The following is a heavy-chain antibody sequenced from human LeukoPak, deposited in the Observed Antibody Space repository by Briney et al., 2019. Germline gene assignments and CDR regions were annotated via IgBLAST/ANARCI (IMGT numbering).Heavy chain of an antibody. CDR1: GYTFNSHG. Sequence: AASVKVSCKASGYTFNSHGITWVRQAPGQGLEWVGWINPNSGGTNYAQKFQGRVTMTRDTSISTAYMELSRLRSDDTAVYYCARDSTASPFRESDYWGQGTLVTVSS. J-gene: IGHJ4*02. CDR2: INPNSGGT. V-gene: IGHV1-2*02. D-gene: IGHD3-16*01. CDR3: ARDSTASPFRESDY.